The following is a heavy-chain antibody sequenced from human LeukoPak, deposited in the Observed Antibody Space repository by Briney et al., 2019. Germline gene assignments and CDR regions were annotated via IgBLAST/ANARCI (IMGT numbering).Heavy chain of an antibody. Sequence: GGSLRLSCAASGFTFSSYAMHWVRQAPGKGLEYVSAISSNGGSTYYANSVKGRFTISRDNSKNTLYLQMGSLRAEDMAVYYRARDDSGCVDVWGKGTTVTVSS. CDR3: ARDDSGCVDV. V-gene: IGHV3-64*01. J-gene: IGHJ6*04. CDR1: GFTFSSYA. D-gene: IGHD4/OR15-4a*01. CDR2: ISSNGGST.